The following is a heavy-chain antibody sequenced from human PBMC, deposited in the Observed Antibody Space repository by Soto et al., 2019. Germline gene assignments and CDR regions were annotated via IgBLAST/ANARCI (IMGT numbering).Heavy chain of an antibody. CDR3: PRGIVWSGYPPPTKNDYSCYYMDV. V-gene: IGHV4-34*01. CDR1: GGSFSGYY. Sequence: QVQLQQWGAGLLKPSETLSLTCAVYGGSFSGYYWRWIRQPPGKGLEWIGEINHSGSTNDNPTLKSRETISVDTAKNQCSLKLISVTTADSAVYYCPRGIVWSGYPPPTKNDYSCYYMDVWGKGTTVTVSS. D-gene: IGHD3-3*01. CDR2: INHSGST. J-gene: IGHJ6*03.